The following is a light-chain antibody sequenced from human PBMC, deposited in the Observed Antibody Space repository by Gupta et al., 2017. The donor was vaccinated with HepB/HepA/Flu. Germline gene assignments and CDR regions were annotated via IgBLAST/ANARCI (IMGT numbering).Light chain of an antibody. J-gene: IGKJ1*01. V-gene: IGKV3-15*01. CDR2: DAS. Sequence: EIVMTQSPATLSGSPGERAALSCRASQSVTSNLAWYQQKPGQAPRLLIYDASTRATGIPTRFSGSGSGTEFTLTISSRQSEDFAVYYCHQYNNWPRAFGQGTKVEIK. CDR3: HQYNNWPRA. CDR1: QSVTSN.